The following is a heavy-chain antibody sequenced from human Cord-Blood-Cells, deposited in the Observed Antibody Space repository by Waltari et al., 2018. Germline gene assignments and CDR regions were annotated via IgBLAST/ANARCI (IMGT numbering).Heavy chain of an antibody. D-gene: IGHD4-17*01. CDR1: GFTFSSYA. CDR2: ISYDGSNK. Sequence: QVQLVESGGGVVQPGRSLRLPCAASGFTFSSYAMHWVRQAPGKGLELVAVISYDGSNKSYADSVKGRFTISRDNSKNTLYLQMNSLRAEDTAVYYCARDPPTTVTTSEADYWGQGTLVTVSS. V-gene: IGHV3-30-3*01. CDR3: ARDPPTTVTTSEADY. J-gene: IGHJ4*02.